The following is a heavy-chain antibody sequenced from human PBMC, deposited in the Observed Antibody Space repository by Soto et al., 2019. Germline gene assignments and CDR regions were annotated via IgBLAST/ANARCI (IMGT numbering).Heavy chain of an antibody. V-gene: IGHV1-3*05. Sequence: QVQLVQSGAEEKKPGASVKVSCKASGYTFTSYAMHWVRQAPGQRLEWMGWINAGNGNTKYSQKFQGRVTITRDTSASTAYMELSSLRSEDTAVYYCARGPGPDYGDYDYWGQGTLVTVSS. D-gene: IGHD4-17*01. J-gene: IGHJ4*02. CDR3: ARGPGPDYGDYDY. CDR2: INAGNGNT. CDR1: GYTFTSYA.